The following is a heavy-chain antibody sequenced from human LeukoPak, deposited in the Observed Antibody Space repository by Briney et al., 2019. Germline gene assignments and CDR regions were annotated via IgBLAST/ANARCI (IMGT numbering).Heavy chain of an antibody. CDR1: GGTFSSYA. J-gene: IGHJ4*02. V-gene: IGHV1-69*06. D-gene: IGHD6-19*01. CDR3: ARGESSGWTPLDYFDY. Sequence: SVKVSCKASGGTFSSYAISWVRQAPGQGLEWMGGIIPIFGTANYAQKFQGRVTITADKSTSTAYMELSSLRSEDTAVYYCARGESSGWTPLDYFDYWAREPWSPSPQ. CDR2: IIPIFGTA.